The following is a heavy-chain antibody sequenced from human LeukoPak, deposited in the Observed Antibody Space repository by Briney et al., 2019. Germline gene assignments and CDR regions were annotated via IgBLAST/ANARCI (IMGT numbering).Heavy chain of an antibody. CDR2: INPSGGST. V-gene: IGHV1-46*01. CDR1: GYTFTGYY. J-gene: IGHJ4*02. D-gene: IGHD3-10*01. CDR3: AREMYYYGSGSHIYYFDY. Sequence: GASVKVSCKASGYTFTGYYMHWVRQAPGQGLEWMGIINPSGGSTSYAQKFQGRVTMTRDTSTSTVYMELSSLRSEDTAVYYCAREMYYYGSGSHIYYFDYWGQGTLVTVSS.